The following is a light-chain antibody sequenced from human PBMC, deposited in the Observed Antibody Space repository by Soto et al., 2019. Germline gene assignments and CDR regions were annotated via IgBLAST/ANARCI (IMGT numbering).Light chain of an antibody. CDR1: QSISSY. CDR3: QQYNSSLLT. Sequence: DIQMTQSPSSLSASVVDRVTITCRASQSISSYLNWYQQKPGKAPKLLIYAASSLQSGVPSRFSGSGSGTDFTLTISSLQPEDFATYYCQQYNSSLLTFGGGTKVDIK. V-gene: IGKV1-39*01. J-gene: IGKJ4*01. CDR2: AAS.